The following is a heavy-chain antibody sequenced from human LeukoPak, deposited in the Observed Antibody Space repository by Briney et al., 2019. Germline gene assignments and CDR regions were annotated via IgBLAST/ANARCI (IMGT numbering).Heavy chain of an antibody. Sequence: GGSLRLSCAASGFTFSSYAMSWVRQAPGKGLGWVANINLDGSERHYVDSVKGRFTISRDNARKSLYLQMNSLRDEDTAVYYCARDNVGATPFDYWGQGTLVTVSS. V-gene: IGHV3-7*05. CDR3: ARDNVGATPFDY. D-gene: IGHD1-26*01. CDR1: GFTFSSYA. J-gene: IGHJ4*02. CDR2: INLDGSER.